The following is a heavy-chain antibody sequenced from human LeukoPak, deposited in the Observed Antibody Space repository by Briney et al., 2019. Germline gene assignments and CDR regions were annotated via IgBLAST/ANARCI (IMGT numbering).Heavy chain of an antibody. V-gene: IGHV3-33*01. CDR1: GFTFSSYG. Sequence: PGGSLRLSCAASGFTFSSYGMHWVRQAPGKGLEWVAVIWYDGSNKYYADSVKGRFTISRDNSKNTLYLQMNSLRSEDTAVYYCARVPGDYYDSSGYHAFDIWGQGTMVTVSS. D-gene: IGHD3-22*01. CDR3: ARVPGDYYDSSGYHAFDI. CDR2: IWYDGSNK. J-gene: IGHJ3*02.